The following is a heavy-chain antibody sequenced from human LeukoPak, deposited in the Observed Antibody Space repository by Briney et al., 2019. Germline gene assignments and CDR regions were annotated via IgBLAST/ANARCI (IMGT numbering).Heavy chain of an antibody. J-gene: IGHJ4*02. CDR2: INQDGSDK. CDR1: GFTFSSSW. CDR3: SNKEI. D-gene: IGHD5-24*01. V-gene: IGHV3-7*01. Sequence: GGSLRLSCAASGFTFSSSWMIWVRQAPGKGLEWVGNINQDGSDKYYVDSVKGRFTISRDNAKNSLYLQMNSLRAEDTAVYYCSNKEIRGQGTLVTVSS.